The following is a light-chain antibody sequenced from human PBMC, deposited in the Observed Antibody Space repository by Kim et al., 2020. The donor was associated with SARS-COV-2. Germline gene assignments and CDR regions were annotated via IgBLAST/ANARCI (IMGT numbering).Light chain of an antibody. Sequence: TLSLSPGERATLSCRASQSVNSSYLTWSQQKPGQAPRLLIYGASSRATGIPDRFSGSGSGTDFTLTISRLGPENFAVCYCQHFGSSFGGGTKLEI. CDR3: QHFGSS. V-gene: IGKV3-20*01. J-gene: IGKJ4*01. CDR1: QSVNSSY. CDR2: GAS.